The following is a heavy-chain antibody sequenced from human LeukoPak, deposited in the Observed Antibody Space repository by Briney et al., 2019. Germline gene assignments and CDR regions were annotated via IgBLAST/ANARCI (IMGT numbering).Heavy chain of an antibody. J-gene: IGHJ3*01. CDR3: ARDPNGDYIGAFEF. V-gene: IGHV3-23*01. CDR2: ITGGGTT. CDR1: GFTFSNYA. Sequence: GGSLRLSCVASGFTFSNYAVMWVRQAPGQGLEWVSAITGGGTTRYADSVEGRFTISRDNSKNTLYLQMNSLRVEDTAQYFCARDPNGDYIGAFEFWGQGTGVTVSS. D-gene: IGHD4-17*01.